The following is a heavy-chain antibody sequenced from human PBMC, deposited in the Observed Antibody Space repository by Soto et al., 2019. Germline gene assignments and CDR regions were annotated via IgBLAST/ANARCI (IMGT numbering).Heavy chain of an antibody. CDR1: GFSLNNTRLG. CDR3: ARIQEMYSSSWYYFDY. CDR2: IFSNDEK. D-gene: IGHD6-13*01. Sequence: QVTLKESGPVLVKPTETLTLTCTVSGFSLNNTRLGVSWIRQPPGKALQWLAHIFSNDEKSYRTSLKSRLTITKDTSKRKVVLTMTNMDPVDTATYYCARIQEMYSSSWYYFDYWGQGTLVTVSS. V-gene: IGHV2-26*01. J-gene: IGHJ4*02.